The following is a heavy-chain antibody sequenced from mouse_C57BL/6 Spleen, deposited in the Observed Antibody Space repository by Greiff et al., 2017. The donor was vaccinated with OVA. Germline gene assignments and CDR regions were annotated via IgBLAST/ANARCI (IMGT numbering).Heavy chain of an antibody. J-gene: IGHJ2*01. V-gene: IGHV1-82*01. CDR1: GYAFSSSW. Sequence: QVQLKQSGPELVKPGASVKISCKASGYAFSSSWMNWVKQRPGKGLEWIGRIYPGDGDTNYNGKFKGKATLTADKSSSTAYMQLSSLTSEDSAVYFCAAMVTTCFDYWGQGTTRTVSS. CDR3: AAMVTTCFDY. D-gene: IGHD2-2*01. CDR2: IYPGDGDT.